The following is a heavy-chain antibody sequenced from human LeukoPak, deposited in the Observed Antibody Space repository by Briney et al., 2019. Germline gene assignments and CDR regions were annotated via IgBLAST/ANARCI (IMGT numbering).Heavy chain of an antibody. CDR3: AKGRILEWLPPVWDY. Sequence: AGGSLRLSCAASGFTFSSYAMSWVRQAPGKGLEWVSAISGSGGSTYYADSVKGWFTISRDNSKNTLYLQMNGLRAEDTAVYYCAKGRILEWLPPVWDYWGQGTLVTVSS. CDR2: ISGSGGST. D-gene: IGHD3-3*01. CDR1: GFTFSSYA. J-gene: IGHJ4*02. V-gene: IGHV3-23*01.